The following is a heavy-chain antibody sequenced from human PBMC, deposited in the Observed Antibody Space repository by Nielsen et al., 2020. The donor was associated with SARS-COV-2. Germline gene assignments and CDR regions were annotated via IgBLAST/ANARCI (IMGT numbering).Heavy chain of an antibody. CDR2: IYYNGRT. CDR3: ARVRITMIVVVDAFDI. V-gene: IGHV4-59*06. J-gene: IGHJ3*02. D-gene: IGHD3-22*01. CDR1: GGSISSYY. Sequence: SETLSLTCTVSGGSISSYYWSWIRQHPGKGLEWIGYIYYNGRTFYNPSLKSRLIISVDTSKNQFSLNLNSVSAADTAVYYCARVRITMIVVVDAFDIWGQGTMVTVSS.